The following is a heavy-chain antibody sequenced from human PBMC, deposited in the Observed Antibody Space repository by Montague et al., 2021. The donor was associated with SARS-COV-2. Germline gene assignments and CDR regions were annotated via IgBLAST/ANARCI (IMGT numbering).Heavy chain of an antibody. CDR2: IYYSGST. V-gene: IGHV4-39*01. Sequence: SETLSLTCTVSGGSISSSSYYWGWIRQPPGKGLGWIGSIYYSGSTYYNPSLKSRVTISVDTSKNQFSLKLSSVTAADTAVYYCARGEDEMATIVDEYFDYWGQGTLVTVSS. D-gene: IGHD5-24*01. CDR3: ARGEDEMATIVDEYFDY. J-gene: IGHJ4*02. CDR1: GGSISSSSYY.